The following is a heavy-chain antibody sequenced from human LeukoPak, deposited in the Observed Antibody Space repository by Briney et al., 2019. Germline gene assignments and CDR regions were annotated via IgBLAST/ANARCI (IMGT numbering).Heavy chain of an antibody. J-gene: IGHJ4*02. V-gene: IGHV3-66*02. CDR1: GFTVSSNY. CDR3: ARAVAGGEYYFDY. D-gene: IGHD3-10*01. Sequence: GGSLRLSCAASGFTVSSNYMSWVRQAPGKGLEWVSVIYSGGSTYYADSVKGRFTISRDNSKSTLYLQMNSLRAEDTAVYYCARAVAGGEYYFDYWGQGTLVTVSS. CDR2: IYSGGST.